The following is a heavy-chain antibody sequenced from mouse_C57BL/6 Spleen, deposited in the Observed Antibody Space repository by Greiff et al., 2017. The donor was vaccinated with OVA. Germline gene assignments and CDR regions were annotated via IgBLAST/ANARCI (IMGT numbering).Heavy chain of an antibody. CDR1: GYAFTNYL. D-gene: IGHD2-2*01. CDR3: ARSGGYDDYFDY. J-gene: IGHJ2*01. CDR2: INPGSGGT. V-gene: IGHV1-54*01. Sequence: QVQLKESEAELVRPGTSVKVSCKASGYAFTNYLIEWVKQRPGQGLEWIGVINPGSGGTNYNEKFKGKATLTADKSSSTAYMQLSSLTSEDSAVYFCARSGGYDDYFDYWGQGTTLTVSS.